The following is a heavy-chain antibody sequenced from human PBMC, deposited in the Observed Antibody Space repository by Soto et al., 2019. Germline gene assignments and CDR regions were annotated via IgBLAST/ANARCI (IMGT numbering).Heavy chain of an antibody. V-gene: IGHV3-21*01. J-gene: IGHJ6*03. CDR1: GFTFSSYS. Sequence: PGGSLRLSCAASGFTFSSYSMNWVRQAPGKGLEWVSSISSSSSYIYYADSVKGRFTISRDNAKNSLHLQMNSLRAEDTAVYYCARGPYYDFLSGGNYYYYYMDVWAKGTTVTVSS. CDR3: ARGPYYDFLSGGNYYYYYMDV. D-gene: IGHD3-3*01. CDR2: ISSSSSYI.